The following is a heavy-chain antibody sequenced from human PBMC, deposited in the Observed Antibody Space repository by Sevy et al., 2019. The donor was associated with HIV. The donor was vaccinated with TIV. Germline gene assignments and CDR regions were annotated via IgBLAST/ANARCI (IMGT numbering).Heavy chain of an antibody. CDR3: VREDDNAPRTLLSFDI. D-gene: IGHD3-9*01. J-gene: IGHJ3*02. V-gene: IGHV1-2*06. CDR1: GYIFSDYN. Sequence: ASVKVSCKTTGYIFSDYNMHWVRQAPGQGLEWMALINPNSGVTIYAQKFRGRVSLTRDTSMTKAYMELSALSSDDPAVYYCVREDDNAPRTLLSFDIWGQGTMVTVS. CDR2: INPNSGVT.